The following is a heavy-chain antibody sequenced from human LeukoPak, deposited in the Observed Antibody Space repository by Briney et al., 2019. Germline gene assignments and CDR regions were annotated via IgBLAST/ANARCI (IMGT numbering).Heavy chain of an antibody. D-gene: IGHD3-3*01. Sequence: GSLRLSCTVYGYNIGDYALTWFRQAPGKGLEWVGFIRTTGYGEATEYAASVRGRFSFAREDSNNVAHLQMDSLKTEDTAVYYCSRGLRFPDVWGKGTTVTVSS. V-gene: IGHV3-49*03. CDR1: GYNIGDYA. CDR3: SRGLRFPDV. CDR2: IRTTGYGEAT. J-gene: IGHJ6*04.